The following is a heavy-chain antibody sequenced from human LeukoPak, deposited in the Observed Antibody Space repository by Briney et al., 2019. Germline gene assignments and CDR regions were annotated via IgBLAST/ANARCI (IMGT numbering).Heavy chain of an antibody. V-gene: IGHV3-33*01. D-gene: IGHD3-10*01. CDR2: LWFDGNSE. CDR3: ARAFAFYYHGVDV. CDR1: GFSFTNYG. J-gene: IGHJ6*02. Sequence: PGGSLRLSCAASGFSFTNYGMHWVRQTPGKGLEWVATLWFDGNSEYYADSVKGRFTISRDSSNNTLYLQMNSLRAEDTSVYYCARAFAFYYHGVDVWGQGTTVTVSS.